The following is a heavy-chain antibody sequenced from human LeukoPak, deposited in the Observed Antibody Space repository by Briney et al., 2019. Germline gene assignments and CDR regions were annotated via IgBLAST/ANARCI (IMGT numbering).Heavy chain of an antibody. CDR2: LNWNSGGI. CDR1: GFTFDDYA. CDR3: AKGTLGDYRAGPDY. D-gene: IGHD4-17*01. J-gene: IGHJ4*02. V-gene: IGHV3-9*01. Sequence: GGSLRLSCAASGFTFDDYAMHWVRQAPGKGLEWVSGLNWNSGGIVYADSVKGRFTISRDNAKGSLYLQMNNLRTEDTALYYCAKGTLGDYRAGPDYWGRGTLVTVSS.